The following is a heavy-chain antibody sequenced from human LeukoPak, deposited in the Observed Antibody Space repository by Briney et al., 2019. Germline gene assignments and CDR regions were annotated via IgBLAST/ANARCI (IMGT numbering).Heavy chain of an antibody. Sequence: PGGSLRLSCAASGFTFSIYAMSWVRQAPGEGLEWVSAISGSGGSTYYADSVKGRFTISRDNSKNTLYLQMNSLRAEDTAVYYCAKDRVYYYDSSGNYAFDIWGQGTMVTVSS. CDR2: ISGSGGST. CDR1: GFTFSIYA. CDR3: AKDRVYYYDSSGNYAFDI. J-gene: IGHJ3*02. D-gene: IGHD3-22*01. V-gene: IGHV3-23*01.